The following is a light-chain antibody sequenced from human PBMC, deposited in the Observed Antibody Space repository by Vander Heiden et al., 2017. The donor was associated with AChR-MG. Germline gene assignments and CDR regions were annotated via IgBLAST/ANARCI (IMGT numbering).Light chain of an antibody. CDR1: SSNIGSNA. J-gene: IGLJ2*01. CDR2: SNN. CDR3: ATWDDMLNGLV. V-gene: IGLV1-44*01. Sequence: QSVLTQPPSASGTPGQRVTISCSGSSSNIGSNAVNWYQQLPGTAPNLLSFSNNQRPSGVPDRFSGSKSGTSASLAISGLQSDDEGDYYCATWDDMLNGLVFGGGTKLTVL.